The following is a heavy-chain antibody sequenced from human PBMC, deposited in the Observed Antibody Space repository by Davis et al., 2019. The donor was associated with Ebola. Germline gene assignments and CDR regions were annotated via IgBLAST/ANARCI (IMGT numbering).Heavy chain of an antibody. CDR2: ISVRSIT. D-gene: IGHD4-11*01. Sequence: PSESLSLSCAASGFIFSSYAMSWVRQAPGKGLEWVSSISVRSITYHADSVKGRFTISRDNSKNTLYLQMNSLRAEDTAVYYCAKVHPPTTVTTGWFNPWGQGTLVTGSS. J-gene: IGHJ5*02. V-gene: IGHV3-23*01. CDR3: AKVHPPTTVTTGWFNP. CDR1: GFIFSSYA.